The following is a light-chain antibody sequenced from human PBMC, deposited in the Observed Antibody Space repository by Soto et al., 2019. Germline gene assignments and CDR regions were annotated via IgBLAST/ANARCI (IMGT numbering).Light chain of an antibody. Sequence: QSALTQPASVSGSPGQSITISCIGTSSDVGGYNYVSRYQQHPGKAPKLMIYDVSNRPSGVSNRFSGSKSGNTASLTISGLQAEDEADYYCSSYTSSSTLVVFGGGTKLTVL. J-gene: IGLJ2*01. V-gene: IGLV2-14*01. CDR1: SSDVGGYNY. CDR2: DVS. CDR3: SSYTSSSTLVV.